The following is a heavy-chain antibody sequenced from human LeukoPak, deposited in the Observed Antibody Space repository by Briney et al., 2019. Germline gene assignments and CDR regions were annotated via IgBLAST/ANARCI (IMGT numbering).Heavy chain of an antibody. D-gene: IGHD2-2*01. Sequence: PGGSLRLSCAASGFTFSSYGMHWVRQAPGKGLEWVAVISYDGSNKYYADSVKGRFTISRDNSKNTLYLQMNSLRAEDTAVYYCARDVLGYCSSTSCYGAFDIWGQGTMVTVSS. CDR1: GFTFSSYG. J-gene: IGHJ3*02. V-gene: IGHV3-30*03. CDR3: ARDVLGYCSSTSCYGAFDI. CDR2: ISYDGSNK.